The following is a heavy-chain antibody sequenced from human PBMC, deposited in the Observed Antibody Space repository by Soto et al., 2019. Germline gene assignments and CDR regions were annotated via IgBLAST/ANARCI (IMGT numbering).Heavy chain of an antibody. Sequence: GGSLRLSCAASGFIFNKYGMHWVRQAPGKGLEWVAVISYDGNNKYYGDSVKGRFTISRDNSKNTLYLQMNSLRGEDTAVYYCAKDGPYSELQSLEWSPKYFYFAMEVWGQGTTVTVSS. V-gene: IGHV3-30*18. CDR3: AKDGPYSELQSLEWSPKYFYFAMEV. CDR2: ISYDGNNK. D-gene: IGHD3-3*01. J-gene: IGHJ6*02. CDR1: GFIFNKYG.